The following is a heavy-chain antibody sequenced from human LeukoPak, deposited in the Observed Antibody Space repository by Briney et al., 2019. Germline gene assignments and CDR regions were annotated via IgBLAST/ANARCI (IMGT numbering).Heavy chain of an antibody. Sequence: SETLSLTCTVSRGSISSYYWSWTRQPPGQGLEGFGYIYYSGSNDYNPSIKSRVNISVDTSKNQFSLKLSSVTAADTAVYYCARVRVSSGSHPWYFDYWGQGTLVTVSS. CDR2: IYYSGSN. D-gene: IGHD3-22*01. CDR1: RGSISSYY. V-gene: IGHV4-59*01. J-gene: IGHJ4*02. CDR3: ARVRVSSGSHPWYFDY.